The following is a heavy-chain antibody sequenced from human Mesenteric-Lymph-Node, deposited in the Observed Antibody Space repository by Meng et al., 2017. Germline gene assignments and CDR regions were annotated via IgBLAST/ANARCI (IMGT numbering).Heavy chain of an antibody. CDR2: IGTAGDT. J-gene: IGHJ4*02. V-gene: IGHV3-13*01. D-gene: IGHD3-22*01. Sequence: VQLVESGGGLVQPGGSLRLSCAASGFTFSSYDMHGVSQDTGKGLEWVSAIGTAGDTYYPGSVKGRFTISRENAKNSLYLQMNSLRAEDTAVYYCARGGSGYFDYWGQGTLVTVSS. CDR3: ARGGSGYFDY. CDR1: GFTFSSYD.